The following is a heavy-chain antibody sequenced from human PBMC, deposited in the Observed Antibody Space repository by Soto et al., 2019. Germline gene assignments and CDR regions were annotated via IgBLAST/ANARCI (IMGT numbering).Heavy chain of an antibody. D-gene: IGHD5-18*01. CDR2: IYYSGST. CDR1: GGSISSYY. V-gene: IGHV4-59*01. CDR3: ARGSYRRAFDY. J-gene: IGHJ4*02. Sequence: SETLSLTCTVSGGSISSYYWSWIRQPPGKGLEWIGYIYYSGSTNYNPSLKSRVTISVDTSKNQFSLKLSSVTAADAAVYYCARGSYRRAFDYRGQGTLVTVSS.